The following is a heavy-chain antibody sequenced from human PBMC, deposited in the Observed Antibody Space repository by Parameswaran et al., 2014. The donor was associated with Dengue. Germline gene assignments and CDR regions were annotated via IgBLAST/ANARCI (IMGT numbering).Heavy chain of an antibody. D-gene: IGHD2-21*02. Sequence: VRQAPGKGLEWVSYISSSGSTIYYADSVKGRFTISRDNAKNSLYLQMNSLRAEDTAVYYCARYTGAYCGGDCYPYYYYGMDVWGQGTTVTVSS. J-gene: IGHJ6*02. CDR3: ARYTGAYCGGDCYPYYYYGMDV. V-gene: IGHV3-48*03. CDR2: ISSSGSTI.